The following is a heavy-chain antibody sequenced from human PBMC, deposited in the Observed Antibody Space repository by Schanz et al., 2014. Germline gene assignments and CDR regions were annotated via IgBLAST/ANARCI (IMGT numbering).Heavy chain of an antibody. Sequence: QVQLVESGGGVVQPGRSLRLSCAASGFSFDKYGMHWVRQAPGKGLEWVGVIWYDGSKTYYADSVRGRFTISRENSKNTLHLRRNRLRDEAAAVYHCAKDLPAVAVAPLMTGGFDSWGQGTLVTVSS. CDR3: AKDLPAVAVAPLMTGGFDS. D-gene: IGHD6-19*01. J-gene: IGHJ4*02. CDR2: IWYDGSKT. V-gene: IGHV3-33*06. CDR1: GFSFDKYG.